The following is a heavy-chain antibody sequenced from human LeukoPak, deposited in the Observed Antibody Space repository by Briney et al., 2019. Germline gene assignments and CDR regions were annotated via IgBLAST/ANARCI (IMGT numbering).Heavy chain of an antibody. CDR3: ARSIIMVRGVIGGMDV. J-gene: IGHJ6*02. Sequence: PSETLSLTCAVYGGSFSGYYWSWIRQPPGKGLEWIGSIYYSGSTYYNPSLKSRVSISVDTSKKQFSLSLTSVTAADTAVYYCARSIIMVRGVIGGMDVWGQGTTVTVSS. V-gene: IGHV4-34*01. CDR1: GGSFSGYY. D-gene: IGHD3-10*01. CDR2: IYYSGST.